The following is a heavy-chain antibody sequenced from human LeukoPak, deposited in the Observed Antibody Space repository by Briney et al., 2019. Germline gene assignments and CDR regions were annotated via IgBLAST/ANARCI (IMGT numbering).Heavy chain of an antibody. V-gene: IGHV1-2*02. CDR2: INPNSGGT. Sequence: ASVKVSCKASGYTFTGYYMHWVRLAPGQGLEWMGWINPNSGGTNYAQKFQGRVTMTRDTSISTAYMELSRLRSDDTAVYYCARDRYYYGSGSYYFDYWGQGTLVTVSS. J-gene: IGHJ4*02. CDR3: ARDRYYYGSGSYYFDY. CDR1: GYTFTGYY. D-gene: IGHD3-10*01.